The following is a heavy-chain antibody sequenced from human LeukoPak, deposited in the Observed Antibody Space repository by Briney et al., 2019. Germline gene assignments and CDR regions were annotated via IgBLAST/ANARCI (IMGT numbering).Heavy chain of an antibody. Sequence: PGGSLRLSCAASGYSFSNYWLHWVRQAPGEGLVWVVRINNNGENTVYADSVKGRISVSRDNAKNTLYLQMNSLRDEDTAVYFCARGNSGPDYWGQEALVTVS. CDR1: GYSFSNYW. CDR3: ARGNSGPDY. J-gene: IGHJ4*02. D-gene: IGHD2-8*02. V-gene: IGHV3-74*01. CDR2: INNNGENT.